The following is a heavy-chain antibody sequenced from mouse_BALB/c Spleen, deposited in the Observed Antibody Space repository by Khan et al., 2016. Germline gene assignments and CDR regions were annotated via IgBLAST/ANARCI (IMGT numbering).Heavy chain of an antibody. CDR3: ARLGYYRYFDC. D-gene: IGHD1-1*01. V-gene: IGHV4-1*02. J-gene: IGHJ2*01. Sequence: EVKLHESGGGLVQPGGSLKLSCAASGFDFSRYWMSWVRQAPVKGLEWIGEINPASSTRNYTPSLKDKYIISRDNAKNTLYLQMSNERSEDTALSYCARLGYYRYFDCSSQGTTLTFSS. CDR1: GFDFSRYW. CDR2: INPASSTR.